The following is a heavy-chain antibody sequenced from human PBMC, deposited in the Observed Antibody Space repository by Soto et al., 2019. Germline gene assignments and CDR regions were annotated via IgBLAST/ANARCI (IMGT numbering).Heavy chain of an antibody. V-gene: IGHV4-39*01. J-gene: IGHJ3*02. CDR2: FYYNGSP. CDR3: ARQTYLTYFDI. Sequence: QLQLQESGPGLVKPSETLSLTCTVSRGSIQSSTYYWGWIRQPPGKGLEWIGTFYYNGSPYFNPSLKSRLTLSADPSQNQFSLRLASVTSADTAVYYCARQTYLTYFDIWGQGTMVTVSS. CDR1: RGSIQSSTYY. D-gene: IGHD3-16*01.